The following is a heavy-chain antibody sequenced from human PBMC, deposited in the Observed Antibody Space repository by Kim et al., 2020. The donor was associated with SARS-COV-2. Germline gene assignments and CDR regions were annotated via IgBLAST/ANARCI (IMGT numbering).Heavy chain of an antibody. V-gene: IGHV3-66*01. CDR1: GFTVSSNY. CDR2: IYSGGST. Sequence: GGSLRLSCAASGFTVSSNYMSWVRQAPGKGLEWVSVIYSGGSTYYADSVKGRFTISRDNSKNTLYLQMNSLRAEDTAVYYCAREGCGGDCYYYYGMDVWGQGTTVTVSS. D-gene: IGHD2-21*02. CDR3: AREGCGGDCYYYYGMDV. J-gene: IGHJ6*02.